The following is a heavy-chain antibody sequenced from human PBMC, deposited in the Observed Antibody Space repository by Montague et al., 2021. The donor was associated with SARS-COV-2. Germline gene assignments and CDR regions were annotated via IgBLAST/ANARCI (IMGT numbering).Heavy chain of an antibody. Sequence: SETLSITCTVSGASVGSSDWGWIRQPPGKGLEWIGYFYSVGSTDYNPSLKSRATISRDTSKNQFSLKVRSVTAADTAVYCCARETMTAGAFDIWGQGTMVTVSS. V-gene: IGHV4-59*02. D-gene: IGHD6-13*01. CDR2: FYSVGST. CDR3: ARETMTAGAFDI. J-gene: IGHJ3*02. CDR1: GASVGSSD.